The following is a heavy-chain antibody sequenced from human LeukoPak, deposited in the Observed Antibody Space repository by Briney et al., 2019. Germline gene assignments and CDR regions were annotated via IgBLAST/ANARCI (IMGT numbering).Heavy chain of an antibody. Sequence: SETPSPTCPVSGCSISSGGYSWSCIPQPPRQGLEWIGYIYHSGSTNYNPSLKSRVTISVDTSKNQFSLKLSSVTAADTAVYYCARLFQNWFDPWGQGTLVTVSS. CDR2: IYHSGST. J-gene: IGHJ5*02. CDR3: ARLFQNWFDP. V-gene: IGHV4-61*08. CDR1: GCSISSGGYS. D-gene: IGHD2-21*01.